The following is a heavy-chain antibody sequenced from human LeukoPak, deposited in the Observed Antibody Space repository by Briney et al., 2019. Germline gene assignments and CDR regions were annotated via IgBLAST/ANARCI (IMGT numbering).Heavy chain of an antibody. D-gene: IGHD3-22*01. CDR3: ARENYYDSSGYSYYFDY. CDR2: INPSGGST. V-gene: IGHV1-46*01. Sequence: GASVKVSCKASGYTFTSYNMHWVRQAPGQGLEWMGIINPSGGSTSYAQKFQGRVTMTRDTSTSTVYMELSSLRSEDTAVYYCARENYYDSSGYSYYFDYWGQGTLVTVSS. CDR1: GYTFTSYN. J-gene: IGHJ4*02.